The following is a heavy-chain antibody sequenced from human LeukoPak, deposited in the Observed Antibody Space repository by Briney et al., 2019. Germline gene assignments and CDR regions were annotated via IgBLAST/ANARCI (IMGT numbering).Heavy chain of an antibody. J-gene: IGHJ4*02. D-gene: IGHD6-13*01. V-gene: IGHV1-8*01. CDR1: GYTFTSPD. Sequence: AAVPVSYQACGYTFTSPDINWARQAAGPGIEWMGWINPNSGRTGYAQKFQGRVTMTANTSISTAYMELSSLRFDDTAVYYCARGRSGLAAAGTYDYWGQGTLMTVSS. CDR2: INPNSGRT. CDR3: ARGRSGLAAAGTYDY.